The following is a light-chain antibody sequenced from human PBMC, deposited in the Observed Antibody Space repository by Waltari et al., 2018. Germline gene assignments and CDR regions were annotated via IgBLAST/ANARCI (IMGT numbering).Light chain of an antibody. V-gene: IGLV2-8*01. Sequence: QSALTQPPSASGSPGQSVTISCTGTSSDVGGDNYVSWYQQHPGKAPKLMIYEGSKRPAGVPERFSGSKSGNTASLTVSGLQAEDEADYYCSSYAGSDSRVVFGGGTKLTVL. CDR2: EGS. J-gene: IGLJ2*01. CDR1: SSDVGGDNY. CDR3: SSYAGSDSRVV.